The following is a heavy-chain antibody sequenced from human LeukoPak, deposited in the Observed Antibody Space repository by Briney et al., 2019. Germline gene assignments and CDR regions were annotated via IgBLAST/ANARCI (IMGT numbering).Heavy chain of an antibody. CDR2: VSVSGDNT. J-gene: IGHJ4*02. Sequence: GGSLRLSCAASGFSFNNYAMSWGRQAPGKGLEWVSAVSVSGDNTYYADSVKGRFTISRDNSKNTLYLQMNSLRAEDTAVYYCENGYSYYNYWGQGTLVTVSS. CDR1: GFSFNNYA. CDR3: ENGYSYYNY. V-gene: IGHV3-23*01. D-gene: IGHD4-11*01.